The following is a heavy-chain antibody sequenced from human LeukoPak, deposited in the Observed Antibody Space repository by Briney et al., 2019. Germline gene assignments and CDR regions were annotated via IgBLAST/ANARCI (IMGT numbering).Heavy chain of an antibody. CDR3: ASGGRDGYSYGY. CDR2: ISSSSSYI. J-gene: IGHJ4*02. V-gene: IGHV3-21*01. D-gene: IGHD5-18*01. CDR1: GFTFSSYS. Sequence: GGSLRLSCAASGFTFSSYSMNWVRQAPGKGLEWVSSISSSSSYIYYADSVKGRFTISRDNAKNSLYLQMNSLRAEDTAVYYCASGGRDGYSYGYRSQGTLVTVSS.